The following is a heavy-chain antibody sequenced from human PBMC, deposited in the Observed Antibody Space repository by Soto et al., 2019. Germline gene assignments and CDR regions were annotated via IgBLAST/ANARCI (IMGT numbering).Heavy chain of an antibody. CDR3: ARPPRDLWSGYSTYFDY. J-gene: IGHJ4*02. D-gene: IGHD3-3*01. V-gene: IGHV3-30-3*01. CDR2: ISYDGSIT. Sequence: PGGSLRLSCEGSGFPFSSYAIHWVRQTPGKGLEWVAVISYDGSITYYSDSVKGRFTISRDTPTNTVYLQLNGLRGDGTAVYYCARPPRDLWSGYSTYFDYWGQGTLVTAPQ. CDR1: GFPFSSYA.